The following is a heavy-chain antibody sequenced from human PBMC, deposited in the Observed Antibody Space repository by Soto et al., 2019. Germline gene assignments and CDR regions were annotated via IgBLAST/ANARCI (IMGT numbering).Heavy chain of an antibody. CDR2: IIPIFGTA. D-gene: IGHD3-10*01. Sequence: ASVKVSCKASGGTFSSYAISWVRQAPGQGLEWMGGIIPIFGTANYAQKFQGRVTITADESTSTAYMELSSLRSEDTAVYYCARDKNQGSPIYYYYGMDVWGQGTTVTVSS. J-gene: IGHJ6*02. CDR3: ARDKNQGSPIYYYYGMDV. CDR1: GGTFSSYA. V-gene: IGHV1-69*13.